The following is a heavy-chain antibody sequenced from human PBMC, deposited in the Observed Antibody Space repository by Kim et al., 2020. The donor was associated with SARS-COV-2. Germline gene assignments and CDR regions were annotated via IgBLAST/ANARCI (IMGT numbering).Heavy chain of an antibody. J-gene: IGHJ3*02. CDR3: TRGFTGIAVAGTGGAFDI. V-gene: IGHV3-49*03. CDR2: IRSKAYGGTT. D-gene: IGHD6-19*01. CDR1: GFTFGDYA. Sequence: GGSLRLSCTASGFTFGDYAMSWFRQAPGKGLEWVGFIRSKAYGGTTEYAASVKGRFTISRDDSKSIAYLQMNSLKTEDTAVYYCTRGFTGIAVAGTGGAFDIWGQGTMVTVSS.